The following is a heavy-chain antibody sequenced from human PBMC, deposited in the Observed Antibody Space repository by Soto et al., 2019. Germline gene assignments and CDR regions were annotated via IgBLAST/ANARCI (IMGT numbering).Heavy chain of an antibody. J-gene: IGHJ6*02. D-gene: IGHD3-3*01. CDR3: ARDKWEWLLPYYYYYGMDV. CDR2: ISAYNGNT. CDR1: GYTFTSYG. V-gene: IGHV1-18*04. Sequence: QVQLVQSGAEVKKPGASVKVSCKASGYTFTSYGISWLRQAPGQGLEWMGWISAYNGNTNYAQKLQGRVTMTTDTSTSTAYMELRSLRSDETAVYYCARDKWEWLLPYYYYYGMDVWGQGTTVTVSS.